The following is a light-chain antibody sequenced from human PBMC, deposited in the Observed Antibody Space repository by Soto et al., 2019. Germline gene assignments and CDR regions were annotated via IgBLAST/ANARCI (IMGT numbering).Light chain of an antibody. J-gene: IGKJ5*01. V-gene: IGKV3-15*01. CDR2: GAS. CDR1: QSVSSN. CDR3: QQYKNWPLIT. Sequence: EIVMTQSPATLSVSPGERATVPCRASQSVSSNLAWYQQKPGQPPRLLIYGASTRAAGIPARFSGSGYGSEFTLTISSLQSEDFAVYCCQQYKNWPLITFGQGTRLEIK.